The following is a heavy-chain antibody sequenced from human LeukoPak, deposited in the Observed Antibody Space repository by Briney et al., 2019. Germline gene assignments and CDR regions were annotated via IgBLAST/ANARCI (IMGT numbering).Heavy chain of an antibody. CDR2: ITSDGSNT. CDR3: AKDEPRRLWVGELWDP. Sequence: PGGSLRLSCAASGFTFSTYWMHWVRQAPGKGLVWVSRITSDGSNTAYADSVKGRFTISRDNSKNTLYLQMNSLRAEDTAVYYCAKDEPRRLWVGELWDPWGQGTLVTVSS. CDR1: GFTFSTYW. J-gene: IGHJ5*02. V-gene: IGHV3-74*01. D-gene: IGHD3-10*01.